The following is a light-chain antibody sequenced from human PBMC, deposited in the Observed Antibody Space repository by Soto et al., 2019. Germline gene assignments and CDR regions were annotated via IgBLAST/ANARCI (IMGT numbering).Light chain of an antibody. CDR1: QSISRT. V-gene: IGKV1-5*01. CDR3: QKYNRFST. J-gene: IGKJ1*01. Sequence: DIQMTQSPPTLSASVGDRVTITCRASQSISRTLAWYQQKPGKAPKLLVFEASTLEGGVPSRFSGSGSGTEFTLTVSSLQPDDFATYYCQKYNRFSTFGQGTKVDIK. CDR2: EAS.